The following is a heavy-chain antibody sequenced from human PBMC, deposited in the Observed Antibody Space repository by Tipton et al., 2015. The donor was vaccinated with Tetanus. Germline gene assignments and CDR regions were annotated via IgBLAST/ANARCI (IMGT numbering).Heavy chain of an antibody. CDR2: VFFRGTT. CDR1: GAAIRSTSYS. J-gene: IGHJ4*02. V-gene: IGHV4-39*01. CDR3: ARHLAYGDDAWEFAF. D-gene: IGHD4-17*01. Sequence: TLSLTCSVSGAAIRSTSYSWGWIRQSPEKGLEWIGSVFFRGTTYYNPSLASRVPISVDTSKNQFSLRLTSVTAADTAVYYCARHLAYGDDAWEFAFWGQGPLVTVSS.